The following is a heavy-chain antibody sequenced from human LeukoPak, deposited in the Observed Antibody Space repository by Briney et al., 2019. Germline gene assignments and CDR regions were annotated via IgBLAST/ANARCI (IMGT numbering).Heavy chain of an antibody. D-gene: IGHD3-3*01. V-gene: IGHV1-2*02. CDR2: INPNSGGT. Sequence: GASVKVSCKASEYTFTDYYMHWVRQAPGQGLEWMGWINPNSGGTNYAQKFQGRVTMTRDTSISTAYMELSRLRSDDTAVYYCARNKYYDFWSGAPLYYYYMDVWGKGTTVTVSS. CDR1: EYTFTDYY. J-gene: IGHJ6*03. CDR3: ARNKYYDFWSGAPLYYYYMDV.